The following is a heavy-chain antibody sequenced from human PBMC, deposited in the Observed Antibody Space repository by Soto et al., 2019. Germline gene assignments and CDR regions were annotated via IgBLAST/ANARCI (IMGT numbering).Heavy chain of an antibody. CDR2: ISAYNXXX. Sequence: QVQLVQSGAEVKKPGASVKVSCKASGYTFTSYXXXXXXXAPGQGLEWMGWISAYNXXXNYAQKAQGRVTMTTDTSTSTAYMELRSLRSDDTAVYYCARVLRYFDWLPRGVDYWGQGTLVTVSS. CDR1: GYTFTSYX. J-gene: IGHJ4*02. V-gene: IGHV1-18*01. CDR3: ARVLRYFDWLPRGVDY. D-gene: IGHD3-9*01.